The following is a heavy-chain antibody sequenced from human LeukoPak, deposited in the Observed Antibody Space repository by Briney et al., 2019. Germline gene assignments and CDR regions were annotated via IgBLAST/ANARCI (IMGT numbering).Heavy chain of an antibody. CDR1: GYTFTGYY. CDR2: INLNSGGT. V-gene: IGHV1-2*06. J-gene: IGHJ4*02. CDR3: AYGSGSYYKIDY. D-gene: IGHD3-10*01. Sequence: ASVKVSCKASGYTFTGYYMHWVRQAPGQGLEWMGRINLNSGGTNYAQKFQGRVTMTRDTSISTAYMELSRLRSDDTAVYYCAYGSGSYYKIDYWGQGTLVTVSS.